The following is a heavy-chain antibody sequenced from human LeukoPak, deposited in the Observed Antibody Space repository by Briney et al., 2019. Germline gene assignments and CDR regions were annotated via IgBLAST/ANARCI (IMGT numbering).Heavy chain of an antibody. J-gene: IGHJ4*02. V-gene: IGHV3-30*01. Sequence: PGGSLRLSCAASGFTFTEYAMHWVRQAPGKGLEWVALISYDGSRTDYADSVKGRFTISRDNSRNTLYLQLNSLGPEDAAVYYCXXXSTXXXXXGXXXXXXFDYWGQGALVTVSS. CDR2: ISYDGSRT. CDR1: GFTFTEYA. CDR3: XXXSTXXXXXGXXXXXXFDY.